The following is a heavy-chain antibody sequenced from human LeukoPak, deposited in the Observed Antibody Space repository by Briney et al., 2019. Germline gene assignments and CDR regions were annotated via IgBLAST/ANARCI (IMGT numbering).Heavy chain of an antibody. Sequence: ASVKVSCKASGYTFTGYYTHWVRQAPGQGLEWMGWINPNSGGTNYAQKFQGRVTMTRDTSISTAYMELSSLRTEDTALYYCAKSRTQGSSSGLLDYWGQGTLVTVSS. CDR2: INPNSGGT. V-gene: IGHV1-2*02. CDR3: AKSRTQGSSSGLLDY. J-gene: IGHJ4*02. D-gene: IGHD6-6*01. CDR1: GYTFTGYY.